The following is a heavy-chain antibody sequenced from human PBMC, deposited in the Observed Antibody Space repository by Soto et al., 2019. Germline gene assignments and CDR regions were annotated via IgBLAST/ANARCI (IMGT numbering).Heavy chain of an antibody. CDR1: GFTFSSYG. Sequence: PGGSLRLSCAASGFTFSSYGMHWVRQAPGKGLEWVAVIWYDGSNKYYADSVKGRFTISRDNSKNTLYLQMNSLRAEDTAVYYCARDLRGLRFRQWLPYYGMDVWGQGTTVTVSS. D-gene: IGHD5-12*01. V-gene: IGHV3-33*01. J-gene: IGHJ6*02. CDR2: IWYDGSNK. CDR3: ARDLRGLRFRQWLPYYGMDV.